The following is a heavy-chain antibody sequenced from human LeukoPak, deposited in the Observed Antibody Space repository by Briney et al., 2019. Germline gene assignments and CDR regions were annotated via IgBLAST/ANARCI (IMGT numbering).Heavy chain of an antibody. D-gene: IGHD1-1*01. CDR1: GFRDFTFSSYE. CDR3: ARGASNWNFDYYGMDV. J-gene: IGHJ6*02. Sequence: GGSLRLSCAVSGFRDFTFSSYEMNWVRQAPGKGLEWVSYISSSGSTIYYADSVKGRFTISRDNVKNSLYVQMNSLRAEDTAVYYCARGASNWNFDYYGMDVWGQGTTVTVSS. CDR2: ISSSGSTI. V-gene: IGHV3-48*03.